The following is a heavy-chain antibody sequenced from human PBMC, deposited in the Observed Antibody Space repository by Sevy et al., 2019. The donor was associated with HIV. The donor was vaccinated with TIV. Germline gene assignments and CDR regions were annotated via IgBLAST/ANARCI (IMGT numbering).Heavy chain of an antibody. CDR3: ARERRSSGIDY. CDR1: GFAFSTYG. D-gene: IGHD3-10*01. V-gene: IGHV3-33*01. J-gene: IGHJ4*01. Sequence: GGSLRLSCTASGFAFSTYGLHWVRQAPGKGLEWVTIIWYEGINKDYAEPVKGRFTISRDNSKNTLYLQMNSLRVDDTAVYYCARERRSSGIDYWGQGTLVTVSS. CDR2: IWYEGINK.